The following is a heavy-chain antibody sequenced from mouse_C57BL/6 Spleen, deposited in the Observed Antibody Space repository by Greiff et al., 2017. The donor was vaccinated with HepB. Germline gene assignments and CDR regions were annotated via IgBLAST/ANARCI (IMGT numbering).Heavy chain of an antibody. V-gene: IGHV1-61*01. D-gene: IGHD2-4*01. Sequence: QVQLQQPGAELVRPGSSVKLSCKASGYTFTSYWMDWVKQRPGQGLEWIGNIYPSDSETHYNQKFKDKATLTVYKSSSTAYMQLSSLTSEDSAVYYCARGDYDTTGFAYWGQGTLVTVSA. CDR1: GYTFTSYW. CDR2: IYPSDSET. CDR3: ARGDYDTTGFAY. J-gene: IGHJ3*01.